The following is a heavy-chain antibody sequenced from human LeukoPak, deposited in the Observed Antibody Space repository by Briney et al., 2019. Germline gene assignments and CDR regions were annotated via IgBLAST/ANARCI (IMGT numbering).Heavy chain of an antibody. CDR1: GFPFSSSH. CDR2: ISSDGITK. D-gene: IGHD3-22*01. J-gene: IGHJ3*01. CDR3: ATITTIVVISGGAFDV. V-gene: IGHV3-30*04. Sequence: GGSLRLSCAASGFPFSSSHMHWVRQAPGKGLEWVALISSDGITKHYADSVKGRFTISRDNSKSTLYLQMNSLRPEDTAVYFCATITTIVVISGGAFDVWGQGTMVTVSS.